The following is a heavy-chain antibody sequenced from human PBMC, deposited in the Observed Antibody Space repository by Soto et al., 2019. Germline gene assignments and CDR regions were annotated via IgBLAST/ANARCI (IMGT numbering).Heavy chain of an antibody. Sequence: SETLSLTCTVSGGSISSNYWTWIRQPPGKGLEWIGYAYNSGSTNYNPSLKSRVTISEDTSKSQFSLKVHSMTAADTAVYYCARYRREAVAGYTLDNWGQGILVTVSS. CDR2: AYNSGST. CDR3: ARYRREAVAGYTLDN. D-gene: IGHD6-13*01. CDR1: GGSISSNY. J-gene: IGHJ4*02. V-gene: IGHV4-59*01.